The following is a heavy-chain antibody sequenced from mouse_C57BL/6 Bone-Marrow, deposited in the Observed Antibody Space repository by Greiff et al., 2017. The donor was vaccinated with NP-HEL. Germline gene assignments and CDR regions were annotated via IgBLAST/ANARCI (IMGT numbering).Heavy chain of an antibody. J-gene: IGHJ4*01. Sequence: EVKLQESGGGLVQPGGSLKLSGAASGFTLSAYYMYWVRQTPEKRLAWVAYISNGGGSTYYPATVKGGLTIPRDNAKNTLYLQMSRLKSEDTAMYYCARHEFLYYYAMDYWGQGTSVTVSS. CDR2: ISNGGGST. V-gene: IGHV5-12*01. CDR1: GFTLSAYY. CDR3: ARHEFLYYYAMDY.